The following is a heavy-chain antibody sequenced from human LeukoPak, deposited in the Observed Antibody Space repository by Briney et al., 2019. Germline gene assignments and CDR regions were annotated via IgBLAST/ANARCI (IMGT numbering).Heavy chain of an antibody. Sequence: PSETLSLTCAVSGASISSSNWLSWVRQPPGKGLEWIGEIYHSGSTNYNPSLKSRVTISVDNSKNQSSLKMSSMTAADTAVYYCARAGWYTLDNWGQGTLVTVSS. V-gene: IGHV4-4*02. CDR2: IYHSGST. CDR1: GASISSSNW. CDR3: ARAGWYTLDN. D-gene: IGHD2-15*01. J-gene: IGHJ4*02.